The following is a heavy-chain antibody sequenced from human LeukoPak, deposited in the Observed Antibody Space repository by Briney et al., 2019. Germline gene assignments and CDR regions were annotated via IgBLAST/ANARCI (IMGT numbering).Heavy chain of an antibody. V-gene: IGHV3-23*01. CDR1: GFTFSSYG. Sequence: GGSLRLSCAASGFTFSSYGMSWVRQAPGKGLEWVSAISGSGGSTYYADSVKGRFTISRDNSKNTLYLQMNSLRAEDTAVYYCARADYYYYYYMDVWGKGTTVTVSS. CDR2: ISGSGGST. J-gene: IGHJ6*03. CDR3: ARADYYYYYYMDV.